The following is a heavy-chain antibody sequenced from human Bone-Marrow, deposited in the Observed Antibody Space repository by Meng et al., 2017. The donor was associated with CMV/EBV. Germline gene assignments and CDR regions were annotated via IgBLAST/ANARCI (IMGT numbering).Heavy chain of an antibody. CDR1: GYTFISYY. CDR3: ARETCSSTSCYTDYYYGMDV. V-gene: IGHV1-46*01. Sequence: ASVKVSCKTSGYTFISYYMHWVRQAPGQGLEWMGIINPSGGSTSYAQKFQGRVTMTRDTSTSTVYMELSSLRSEDTAVYYCARETCSSTSCYTDYYYGMDVSGQGTTVTVSS. CDR2: INPSGGST. J-gene: IGHJ6*02. D-gene: IGHD2-2*02.